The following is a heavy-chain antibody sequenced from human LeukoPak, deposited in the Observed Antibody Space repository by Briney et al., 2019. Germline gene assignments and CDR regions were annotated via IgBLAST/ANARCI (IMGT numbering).Heavy chain of an antibody. Sequence: RPSETLSLTCTVSGGSISSSSYYWGWIRQPPGKGLEWIAAISYSGSTYYNPSLKSRVTISIDTSKNQFSLKLYSVTAADTAVYYCAREGGSYYGGLDYWGQGTLVTVSS. J-gene: IGHJ4*02. CDR2: ISYSGST. CDR3: AREGGSYYGGLDY. V-gene: IGHV4-39*07. D-gene: IGHD2-21*02. CDR1: GGSISSSSYY.